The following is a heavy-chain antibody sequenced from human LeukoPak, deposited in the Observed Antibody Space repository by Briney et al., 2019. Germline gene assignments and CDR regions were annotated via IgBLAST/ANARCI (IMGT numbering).Heavy chain of an antibody. CDR3: ARDKLSFDSRYYWFDP. Sequence: KPSETPSLACAVYGESFSGYGWSWIRQPPGKGLEWIGYIYYSGSTNYNPSLKSRVTISVATSKNQFSLKLSSVTAADTAVYYCARDKLSFDSRYYWFDPWGQGSLVTVSS. CDR1: GESFSGYG. J-gene: IGHJ5*02. V-gene: IGHV4-59*01. CDR2: IYYSGST. D-gene: IGHD2/OR15-2a*01.